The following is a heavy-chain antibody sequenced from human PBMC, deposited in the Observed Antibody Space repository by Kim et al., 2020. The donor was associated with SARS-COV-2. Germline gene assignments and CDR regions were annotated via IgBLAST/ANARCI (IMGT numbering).Heavy chain of an antibody. CDR3: ARSSAATIRVYDY. V-gene: IGHV4-59*01. J-gene: IGHJ4*02. CDR1: GGSISSYY. Sequence: SETLSLTCTVSGGSISSYYWSWIRQPPGKGLEWIGYIYYSGSTNYNPSLKSRVTISVDTSKNQFSLKLSSVTAADTAVYYCARSSAATIRVYDYWGQGTLVTVAS. CDR2: IYYSGST. D-gene: IGHD5-12*01.